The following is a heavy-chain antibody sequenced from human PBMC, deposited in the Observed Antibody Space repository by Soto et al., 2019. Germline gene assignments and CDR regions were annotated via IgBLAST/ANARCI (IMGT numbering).Heavy chain of an antibody. Sequence: QVQLVQSGAEVTKPGASVKVSCKASGFAFTTYDFHWVRQATGEGLEWMAWMNPNTGNTGNAQKFQGRVSVTRKTSISTVYMEIITLRSEDTAVYYCARVGRGNRGWYDNRGQGTLVTVSS. CDR1: GFAFTTYD. V-gene: IGHV1-8*01. D-gene: IGHD6-19*01. CDR3: ARVGRGNRGWYDN. CDR2: MNPNTGNT. J-gene: IGHJ4*02.